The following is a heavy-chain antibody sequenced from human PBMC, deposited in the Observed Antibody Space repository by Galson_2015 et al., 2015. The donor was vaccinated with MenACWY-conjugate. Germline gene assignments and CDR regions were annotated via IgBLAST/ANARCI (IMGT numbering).Heavy chain of an antibody. J-gene: IGHJ6*02. CDR3: VRGSSGWRGMDI. CDR2: ICAGGISI. D-gene: IGHD6-19*01. CDR1: GFTFSSYA. Sequence: SLRLSCAASGFTFSSYAMSWVRQAPGKGLECVSRICAGGISIMYGDSVRGRFTISRDDAENTLYLQMDSLRADDTAVYFCVRGSSGWRGMDIWGQGTTVTVSS. V-gene: IGHV3-74*03.